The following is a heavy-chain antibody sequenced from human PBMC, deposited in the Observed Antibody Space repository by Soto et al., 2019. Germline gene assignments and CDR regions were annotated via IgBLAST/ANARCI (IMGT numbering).Heavy chain of an antibody. Sequence: QVQLVQSGAEVKKPGASVQVSCKASGYTFTTYDINWVRQAPGQRLEWMGWMNPYTGKAGYAQKFQGRVTMTRDNSISTAYMELSGLRSEDTAVYYCARRKERSGPNYFDYWGQGTLVTVSS. CDR1: GYTFTTYD. V-gene: IGHV1-8*01. CDR3: ARRKERSGPNYFDY. CDR2: MNPYTGKA. J-gene: IGHJ4*02. D-gene: IGHD6-25*01.